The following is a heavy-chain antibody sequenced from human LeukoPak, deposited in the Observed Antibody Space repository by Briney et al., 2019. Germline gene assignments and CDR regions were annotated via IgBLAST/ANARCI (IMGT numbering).Heavy chain of an antibody. CDR1: GGSISSSSYY. CDR2: IYYSGST. D-gene: IGHD3-22*01. V-gene: IGHV4-39*07. CDR3: ARKGSNYYDSSFFDY. J-gene: IGHJ4*02. Sequence: SETLSLTCTVSGGSISSSSYYWGWIRQPPGEGLEWIVSIYYSGSTYYNPSLKSRVTISVYTYKDQFSLKLRSVTAADTALYYCARKGSNYYDSSFFDYWGQGTLVTVSS.